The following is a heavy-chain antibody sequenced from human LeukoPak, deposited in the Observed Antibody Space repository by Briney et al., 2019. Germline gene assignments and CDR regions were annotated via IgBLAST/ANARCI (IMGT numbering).Heavy chain of an antibody. J-gene: IGHJ4*02. CDR2: IYTPGST. CDR3: ARDVYEQWLPGAFDY. V-gene: IGHV4-4*07. D-gene: IGHD6-19*01. Sequence: SETLSLTCTVSGGSISNHWSWIRQPAGKGLEWIGHIYTPGSTKYNPSLKSRVTMSVDTSKNQFSLKLSSVTAADTAVYYCARDVYEQWLPGAFDYWGQGTLVTVSS. CDR1: GGSISNH.